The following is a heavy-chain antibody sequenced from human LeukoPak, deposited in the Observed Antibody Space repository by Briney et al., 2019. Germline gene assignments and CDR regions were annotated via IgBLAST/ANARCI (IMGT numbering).Heavy chain of an antibody. CDR3: ARVQGGGYRTADY. CDR2: ISSSSSTI. D-gene: IGHD6-19*01. J-gene: IGHJ4*02. V-gene: IGHV3-48*01. CDR1: GFTFSSYS. Sequence: GGSLRLSCAASGFTFSSYSMNWVRQAPGKGLEWVSYISSSSSTIYYADSVKGRFTISRDNAKNSLFLQMNSLRGEDTAMYYCARVQGGGYRTADYWGQGTLVTVSS.